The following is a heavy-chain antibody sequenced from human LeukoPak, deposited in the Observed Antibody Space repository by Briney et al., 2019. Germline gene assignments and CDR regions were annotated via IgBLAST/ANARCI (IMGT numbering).Heavy chain of an antibody. CDR2: ISWDGGST. CDR3: ARAKQWPYVDY. CDR1: GFTFDDYT. D-gene: IGHD6-19*01. Sequence: PGGSLRLSCAASGFTFDDYTMHWVRQPPGKGLEWVSLISWDGGSTYYADSVKGRFTISRDNSKNSLFLQMHSLTTEDTALYYCARAKQWPYVDYWGQGTLVTVSS. J-gene: IGHJ4*02. V-gene: IGHV3-43*01.